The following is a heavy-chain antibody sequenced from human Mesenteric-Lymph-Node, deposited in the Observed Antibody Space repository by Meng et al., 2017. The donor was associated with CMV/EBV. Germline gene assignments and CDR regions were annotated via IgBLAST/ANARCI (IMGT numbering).Heavy chain of an antibody. CDR3: ARDLRAGIAATETEC. V-gene: IGHV3-11*01. D-gene: IGHD6-13*01. Sequence: GGSLRLSCAASGFTFSDYYMSWIRQAPGKGLEWVSYISSSGSTIYYADSVKGRFTISRDNAKNSLYLQMNSLRAEDTAVYYCARDLRAGIAATETECWGQGTLVTVSS. J-gene: IGHJ4*02. CDR2: ISSSGSTI. CDR1: GFTFSDYY.